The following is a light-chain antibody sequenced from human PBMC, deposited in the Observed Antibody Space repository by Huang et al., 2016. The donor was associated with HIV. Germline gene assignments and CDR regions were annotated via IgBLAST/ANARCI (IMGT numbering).Light chain of an antibody. V-gene: IGKV3-20*01. Sequence: EIVLTQSPGTLSLSPGESTTLSCRASQSVSSGYLAWYQQKPGQPPRLLMFVASGRAPGIPDRFSGSGSGTDFTLTISRLEPEDFAVYYCQQYSTSLYTFGQGTKLEIK. CDR1: QSVSSGY. J-gene: IGKJ2*01. CDR2: VAS. CDR3: QQYSTSLYT.